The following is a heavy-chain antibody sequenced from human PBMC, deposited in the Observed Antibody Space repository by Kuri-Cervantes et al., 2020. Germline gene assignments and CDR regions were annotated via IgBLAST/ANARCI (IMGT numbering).Heavy chain of an antibody. CDR3: ARDGDLDAFDI. V-gene: IGHV4-4*02. J-gene: IGHJ3*02. CDR1: GGSISSSNW. Sequence: SETLSLTCAVSGGSISSSNWWSWVRQPPGKGLEWIGEIYHSGSTNYNPSLKSRVTISVDTSKNQFSLKLSSVTAADTAVYYCARDGDLDAFDIWGQGTMVTVSS. D-gene: IGHD3-10*01. CDR2: IYHSGST.